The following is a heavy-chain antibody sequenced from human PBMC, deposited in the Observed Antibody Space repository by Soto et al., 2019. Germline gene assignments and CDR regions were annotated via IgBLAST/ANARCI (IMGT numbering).Heavy chain of an antibody. CDR1: GFTFSSYG. V-gene: IGHV3-33*01. CDR3: ARDGPHVGVHAFDI. Sequence: QVQLVESGGGVVQPGRSLRLSCAASGFTFSSYGMHWVRQAPGKGLEWVAVIWYDGSNKYYADSVKGRFTISRDNSKKTLYLQRNSMRAEDTDVYYCARDGPHVGVHAFDIWGQGTMVTVSS. CDR2: IWYDGSNK. J-gene: IGHJ3*02. D-gene: IGHD3-10*01.